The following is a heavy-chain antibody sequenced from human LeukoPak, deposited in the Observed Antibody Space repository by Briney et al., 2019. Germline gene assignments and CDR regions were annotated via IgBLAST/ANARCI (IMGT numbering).Heavy chain of an antibody. CDR3: ARVATGAKPFDP. Sequence: SETLSLTCTVSGASVSNYYWSWIRQPPEKELGWIGYVSNSGSTDYHPSLKSRVTISVDTSKNLFSLKLSSVTAADTAVYYCARVATGAKPFDPWGQGTLVTVSS. CDR1: GASVSNYY. J-gene: IGHJ5*02. D-gene: IGHD1-7*01. CDR2: VSNSGST. V-gene: IGHV4-59*02.